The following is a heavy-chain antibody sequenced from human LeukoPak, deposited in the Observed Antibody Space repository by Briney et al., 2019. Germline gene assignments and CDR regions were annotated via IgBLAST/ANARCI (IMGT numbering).Heavy chain of an antibody. Sequence: GGSLRLSCAASGFTFSSYAMHWVRQAPGKGLEWVAVISYDGSNKYYADSVKGRFTISRDNSKNTQYLQLNSLRAEDTAVYYCAKGTPPLDYFDSWGQGTLVTVSS. CDR2: ISYDGSNK. CDR1: GFTFSSYA. CDR3: AKGTPPLDYFDS. V-gene: IGHV3-30-3*01. J-gene: IGHJ4*02.